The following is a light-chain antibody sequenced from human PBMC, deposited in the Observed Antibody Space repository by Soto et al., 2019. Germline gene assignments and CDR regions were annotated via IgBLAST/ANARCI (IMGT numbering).Light chain of an antibody. V-gene: IGKV4-1*01. Sequence: DIVMTQSPDSLAVSLGERATINCKSSQRVLYSSNNKNYLAWYQQRQGQPPKLLIYWASTRESGVTDRFSGSGSGTDFTLTITSLQAEDVAVYYCQKYESTPPTFGQGTKLEIK. J-gene: IGKJ2*01. CDR1: QRVLYSSNNKNY. CDR3: QKYESTPPT. CDR2: WAS.